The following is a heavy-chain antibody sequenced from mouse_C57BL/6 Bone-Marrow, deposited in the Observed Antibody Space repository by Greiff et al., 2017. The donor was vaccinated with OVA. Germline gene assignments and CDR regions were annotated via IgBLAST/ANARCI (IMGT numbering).Heavy chain of an antibody. CDR2: ISNGGGCT. CDR3: ARREIYYGFAY. J-gene: IGHJ3*01. V-gene: IGHV5-12*01. CDR1: GFTFSDYY. Sequence: EVQRVESGGGLVQPGGSLKLSCAASGFTFSDYYMYWVRQTPGKRLEWVAYISNGGGCTYYTDTVKGRVTISRDNAKNTLYLQMSRLTSEDTAMYYCARREIYYGFAYWGQGTLVTVSA. D-gene: IGHD1-1*01.